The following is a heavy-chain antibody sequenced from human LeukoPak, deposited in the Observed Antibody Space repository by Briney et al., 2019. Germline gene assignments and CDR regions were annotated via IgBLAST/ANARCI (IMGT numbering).Heavy chain of an antibody. V-gene: IGHV3-33*04. CDR1: GFTFNRHG. J-gene: IGHJ3*02. CDR2: MWYVASNT. D-gene: IGHD3-10*01. CDR3: AREGFDRGDAFDI. Sequence: GWSVRLSCVPSGFTFNRHGMHWERQAPGPGLEWVAVMWYVASNTYYADSVKGRFTISRDNSKNTLYLQMNSLRAEDTAVYYCAREGFDRGDAFDIWGQGTMVTVSS.